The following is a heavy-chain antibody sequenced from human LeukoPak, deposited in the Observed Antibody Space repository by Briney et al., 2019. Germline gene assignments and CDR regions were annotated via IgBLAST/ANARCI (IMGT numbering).Heavy chain of an antibody. Sequence: ASVKVSCKASGYTFTSYGISWLRQAPGQGLEWMGWISAYNGNTNYAQKLQGRVTMTTDTSTSTAYMELRSLRSDDTAVYYCAREGVEYSSSPSLGYYYYYMDVWGKGTTVTVSS. CDR1: GYTFTSYG. J-gene: IGHJ6*03. CDR2: ISAYNGNT. CDR3: AREGVEYSSSPSLGYYYYYMDV. D-gene: IGHD6-6*01. V-gene: IGHV1-18*01.